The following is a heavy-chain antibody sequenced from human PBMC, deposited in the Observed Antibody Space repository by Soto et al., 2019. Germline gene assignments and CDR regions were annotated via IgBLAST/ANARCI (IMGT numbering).Heavy chain of an antibody. CDR3: AREGRGVKVIDYYGMDV. CDR1: GYTFTSYY. D-gene: IGHD2-21*01. V-gene: IGHV1-46*01. J-gene: IGHJ6*02. CDR2: INPSGGST. Sequence: GASVKVSCKASGYTFTSYYMHWVRQAPGQGLEWMGIINPSGGSTSYAQKFQGRVTMTRDTSPSTVYMELSSLRSEDTAVYYCAREGRGVKVIDYYGMDVWGQGTTVTVSS.